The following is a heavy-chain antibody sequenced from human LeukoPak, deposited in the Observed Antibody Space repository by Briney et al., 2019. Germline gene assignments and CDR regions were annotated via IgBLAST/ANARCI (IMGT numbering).Heavy chain of an antibody. J-gene: IGHJ4*02. CDR3: ARGYSGDDDFFY. V-gene: IGHV3-53*01. D-gene: IGHD5-12*01. Sequence: GGSLRLSCAASGFSVSNNYMSWVRQAPGKGLEWVSVIYSGDITYYTDSVKGRFTISRDNSKNTLYLQMNSLRAEDTAVYYCARGYSGDDDFFYWGQGILVTVSS. CDR2: IYSGDIT. CDR1: GFSVSNNY.